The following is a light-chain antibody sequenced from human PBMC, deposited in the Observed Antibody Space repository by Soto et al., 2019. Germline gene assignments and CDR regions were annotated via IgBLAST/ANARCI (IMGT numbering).Light chain of an antibody. Sequence: QSVLTQPASVSGSPGQSITISCTGTNSDVGGYDYVSWYQQHPGKAPKLMISEVNNRPSGVSNRFSGSKSGNTASLTISGLQAEDEADYYCSSYTTTSTLVVFGGGTQLTVL. V-gene: IGLV2-14*01. J-gene: IGLJ2*01. CDR1: NSDVGGYDY. CDR3: SSYTTTSTLVV. CDR2: EVN.